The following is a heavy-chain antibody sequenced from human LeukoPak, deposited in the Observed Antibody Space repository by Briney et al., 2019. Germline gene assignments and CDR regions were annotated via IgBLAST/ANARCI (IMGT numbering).Heavy chain of an antibody. CDR1: GGSFSGYY. D-gene: IGHD4-17*01. CDR2: INHSGST. CDR3: ARDCYGDSFDY. Sequence: SETLSLTCAVYGGSFSGYYWSWIRQPPGKGLEWIGEINHSGSTNYNPSLKSRVTISVDTSKNQFSLKLSSVTAADTAVYYCARDCYGDSFDYWGQGTLVTASS. V-gene: IGHV4-34*01. J-gene: IGHJ4*02.